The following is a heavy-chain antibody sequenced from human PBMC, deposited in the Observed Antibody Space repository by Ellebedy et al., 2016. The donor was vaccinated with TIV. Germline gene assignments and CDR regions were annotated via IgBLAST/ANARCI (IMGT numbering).Heavy chain of an antibody. V-gene: IGHV4-34*01. CDR3: ASGRPAKNYFDY. Sequence: MPSETLSLTCAVYGGSFSGYYWSWIRQPPGKGLEWIGEINHSGSTNYNPSLKSRVTISVDTSKNQFSLKLSPVTAADTAVYYCASGRPAKNYFDYWGQGTLVTVSS. CDR1: GGSFSGYY. CDR2: INHSGST. D-gene: IGHD1-1*01. J-gene: IGHJ4*02.